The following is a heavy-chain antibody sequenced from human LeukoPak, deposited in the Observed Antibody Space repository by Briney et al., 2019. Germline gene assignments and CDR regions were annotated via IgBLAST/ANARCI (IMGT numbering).Heavy chain of an antibody. D-gene: IGHD3-10*01. Sequence: SETLSLTCTVSGGSISSYYWSWIRQPAGKGLEWIGRIYTSGSTNYNPSLKSRVTMSVDTSKNQFSLKLSSVTAAGTAVYYCARDHLWFGSGTGSDWFDPWGQGTLVTVSS. CDR1: GGSISSYY. J-gene: IGHJ5*02. CDR2: IYTSGST. CDR3: ARDHLWFGSGTGSDWFDP. V-gene: IGHV4-4*07.